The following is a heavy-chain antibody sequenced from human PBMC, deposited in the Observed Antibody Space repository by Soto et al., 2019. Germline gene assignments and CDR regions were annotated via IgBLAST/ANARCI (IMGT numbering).Heavy chain of an antibody. CDR1: GVIFSGYG. Sequence: QLHLVESGGGVVQPGRSLRLSCAASGVIFSGYGMHWVRQAPGKGLEWVAVIRFDGSNIYYADSVKGRFTISRDNCKNTMYLKMDSLRADDTAVYYCARDGVGDTTVCGYFDYWGQGALVTVSS. CDR2: IRFDGSNI. V-gene: IGHV3-33*01. D-gene: IGHD1-26*01. CDR3: ARDGVGDTTVCGYFDY. J-gene: IGHJ4*02.